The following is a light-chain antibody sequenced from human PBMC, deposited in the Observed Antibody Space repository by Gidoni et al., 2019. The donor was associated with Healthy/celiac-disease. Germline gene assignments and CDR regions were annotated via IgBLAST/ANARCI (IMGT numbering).Light chain of an antibody. J-gene: IGKJ1*01. Sequence: DIVMTQSPDYLAVSLGERATNNCKSSQSIFYSSNNKNYLAWYQQKPGQPPKLLIYWASTRESGVPDRFSGSGSGTDFTLTISSLQAEDVAVYYCQQYYTTPPTFGQGTKVEIK. CDR3: QQYYTTPPT. CDR2: WAS. CDR1: QSIFYSSNNKNY. V-gene: IGKV4-1*01.